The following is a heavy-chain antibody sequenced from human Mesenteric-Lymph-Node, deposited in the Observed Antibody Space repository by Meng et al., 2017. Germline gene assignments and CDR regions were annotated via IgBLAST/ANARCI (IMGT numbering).Heavy chain of an antibody. Sequence: HGQLLQSGAESKKPGASVKVSCKASGYTFTGYYMHWVRQAPGQGLEWMGRINPNSGGTNYAQKFQGRVTMTRDTSISTAYMELSRLRSDDTAVYYCARMSCSGGSCNFDYWGQGTLVTVSS. CDR1: GYTFTGYY. CDR3: ARMSCSGGSCNFDY. V-gene: IGHV1-2*06. D-gene: IGHD2-15*01. CDR2: INPNSGGT. J-gene: IGHJ4*02.